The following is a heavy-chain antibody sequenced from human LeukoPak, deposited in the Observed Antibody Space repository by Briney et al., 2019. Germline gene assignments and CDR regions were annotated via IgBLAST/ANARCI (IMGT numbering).Heavy chain of an antibody. CDR2: ISSSSGTI. CDR1: GFTFSFNS. V-gene: IGHV3-48*02. Sequence: PRGSLRLSCAASGFTFSFNSMNWVRQAPGKGLEWVSYISSSSGTIHYADSVKGRFTISRDNTKNSLYLQMNSLRDEDTAVYYCARAWELDSWGQGTLVTVSS. D-gene: IGHD1-26*01. CDR3: ARAWELDS. J-gene: IGHJ4*02.